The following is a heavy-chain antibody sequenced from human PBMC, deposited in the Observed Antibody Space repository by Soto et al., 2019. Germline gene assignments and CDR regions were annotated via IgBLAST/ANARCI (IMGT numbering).Heavy chain of an antibody. V-gene: IGHV3-9*01. CDR2: ISWNSGSI. Sequence: GGSLRLSCAASGFTFGDYAMQWVRQAPGKGLEWVSAISWNSGSIDYADSVKGRFTISRDNAKNSLYLQMNSLRAEDTALYYCAKSHATSGWYVTTDYWGQGTRVTVSS. J-gene: IGHJ4*02. CDR3: AKSHATSGWYVTTDY. D-gene: IGHD6-19*01. CDR1: GFTFGDYA.